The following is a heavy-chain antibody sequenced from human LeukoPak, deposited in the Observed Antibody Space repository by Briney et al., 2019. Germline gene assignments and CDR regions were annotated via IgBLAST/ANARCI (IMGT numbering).Heavy chain of an antibody. Sequence: PGGSLRLSCAASGFTFSYNWMHWVRQAPGKGLVWVSRISSDRRTTHCADSVKGRFTISRDSAKNTLFLQMNDLRAEDTAVYYCLGYYSGSPNWGQGTLVTVSS. CDR3: LGYYSGSPN. CDR2: ISSDRRTT. V-gene: IGHV3-74*01. CDR1: GFTFSYNW. D-gene: IGHD3-10*01. J-gene: IGHJ4*02.